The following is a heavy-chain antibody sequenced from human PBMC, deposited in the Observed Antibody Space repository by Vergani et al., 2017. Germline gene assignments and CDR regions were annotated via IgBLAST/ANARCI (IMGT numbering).Heavy chain of an antibody. J-gene: IGHJ1*01. D-gene: IGHD1-1*01. CDR1: GFTSSYYG. V-gene: IGHV3-30*03. CDR2: ISYDGTQK. CDR3: ATKSCGTPGCQIGYFRE. Sequence: QVHLVESGGGVVQPGRSLRLSWVVSGFTSSYYGMHWVRQAPGKGLEWVAVISYDGTQKYYADSVKGRFTISRDNSKSTLYLQMNSLRTEDTAVYYCATKSCGTPGCQIGYFREWGQGTLVTVSS.